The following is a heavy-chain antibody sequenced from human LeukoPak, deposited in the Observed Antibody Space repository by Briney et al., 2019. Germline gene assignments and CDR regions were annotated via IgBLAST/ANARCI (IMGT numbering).Heavy chain of an antibody. D-gene: IGHD3-22*01. CDR2: VYYSGST. Sequence: SETLSLTCTVSGGSIGTYYWSWIRQPPGKGLEWIGYVYYSGSTNYNPSLKSRVTISVDTSKNQFSLKLSSMTAADTAVYYCASEKRANYYDSSGLQHWGQGTLVTVSS. CDR1: GGSIGTYY. CDR3: ASEKRANYYDSSGLQH. J-gene: IGHJ1*01. V-gene: IGHV4-59*01.